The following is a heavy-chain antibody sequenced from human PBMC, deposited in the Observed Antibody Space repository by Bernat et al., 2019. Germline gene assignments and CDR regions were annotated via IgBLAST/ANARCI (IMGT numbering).Heavy chain of an antibody. D-gene: IGHD3-3*01. J-gene: IGHJ5*02. V-gene: IGHV3-66*04. Sequence: EVQLVESGGGLVQPGGSLRLSCAASGFTVSSNYMSWVRQAPGKGLEWVSIVYSDGSTYYADSVKGRFTSSRDNSKNTLFLQMSRLRVDDMAVYYCARQDDFWSGFVVWGQGTLVTVSS. CDR1: GFTVSSNY. CDR2: VYSDGST. CDR3: ARQDDFWSGFVV.